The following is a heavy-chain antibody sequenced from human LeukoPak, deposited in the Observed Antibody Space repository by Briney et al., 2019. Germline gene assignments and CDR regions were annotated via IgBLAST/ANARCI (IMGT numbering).Heavy chain of an antibody. J-gene: IGHJ5*02. CDR1: GGSISSSNW. Sequence: SGTLSLTCAVSGGSISSSNWWSWVRQPPGKGLEWIGEIYHSGSTNYNPSLKSRVTKSVDKSKNQFSLKLSSVTAPDTAVYYCARMYCSGGSCYSVGHNWFDPWGQGTLVTVSS. CDR3: ARMYCSGGSCYSVGHNWFDP. V-gene: IGHV4-4*02. CDR2: IYHSGST. D-gene: IGHD2-15*01.